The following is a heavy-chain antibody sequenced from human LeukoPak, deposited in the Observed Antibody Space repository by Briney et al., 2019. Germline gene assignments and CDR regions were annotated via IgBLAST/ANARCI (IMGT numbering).Heavy chain of an antibody. CDR2: LHADGVEQ. CDR3: ARGGYSFDY. J-gene: IGHJ4*02. CDR1: GFSLSGYW. V-gene: IGHV3-7*01. Sequence: GGSLRLSCAASGFSLSGYWMTWVRQAPGKGLEWVARLHADGVEQNYVDSVTGRFTMSGDNAKNSLDLQMNSLRVEDTAVYYCARGGYSFDYLGQGTQVAVSS. D-gene: IGHD5-18*01.